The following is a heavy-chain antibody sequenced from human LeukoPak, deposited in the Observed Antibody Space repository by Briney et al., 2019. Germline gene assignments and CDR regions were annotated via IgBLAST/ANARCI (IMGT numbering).Heavy chain of an antibody. CDR1: GGSFSGYY. CDR2: INHSGST. D-gene: IGHD4-23*01. Sequence: PSETLSLTCAVYGGSFSGYYWSWIRQPPGKGLEWIGEINHSGSTNYNPSLKSRVTISVDTSKNQFSLKLSSVTAADTAVYYCARGITTVVTFNWFDPWGQGTLVTVSS. J-gene: IGHJ5*02. V-gene: IGHV4-34*01. CDR3: ARGITTVVTFNWFDP.